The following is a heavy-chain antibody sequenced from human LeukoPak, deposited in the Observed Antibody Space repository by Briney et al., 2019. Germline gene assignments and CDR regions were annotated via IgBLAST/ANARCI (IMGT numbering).Heavy chain of an antibody. Sequence: GGSLRLSCAASGFTFDDYGMSWVRQAPGKGLEWVSGINWNSGSMGYADSVKGRFTISRDNAKNSLYLQMNSLRAEDTALYYCAKDLAEDILTGFYLDAFDIWGQGTMVTVSS. CDR2: INWNSGSM. CDR3: AKDLAEDILTGFYLDAFDI. V-gene: IGHV3-9*01. CDR1: GFTFDDYG. D-gene: IGHD3-9*01. J-gene: IGHJ3*02.